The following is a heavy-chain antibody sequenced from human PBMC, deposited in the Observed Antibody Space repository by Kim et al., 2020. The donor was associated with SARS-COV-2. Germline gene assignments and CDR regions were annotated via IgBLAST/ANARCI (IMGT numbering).Heavy chain of an antibody. V-gene: IGHV3-30-3*01. D-gene: IGHD6-19*01. CDR2: ISYDGSNK. J-gene: IGHJ4*02. CDR1: GFTFSSYA. CDR3: ARDLSSGYFDY. Sequence: GGSLRLSCAASGFTFSSYAMHWVRQAPGKGLEWVAVISYDGSNKYYADSVKGRFTISRDNSKNTLYLQMNSLRAEDTAVYYCARDLSSGYFDYWGQGTLVTVSS.